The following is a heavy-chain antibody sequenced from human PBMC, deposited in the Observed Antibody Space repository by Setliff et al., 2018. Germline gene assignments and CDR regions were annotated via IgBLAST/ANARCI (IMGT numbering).Heavy chain of an antibody. CDR3: ERLVRYCSTTSCQRTSGDDF. V-gene: IGHV1-18*01. CDR1: GYTFTNYG. Sequence: ASVKVSCKASGYTFTNYGITWVRQAPGQGLEWMGWINNYNTNTKYAQKLQGRVTMTTDTSTSTAYMELRSLRSDDTAVYYCERLVRYCSTTSCQRTSGDDFWGLGTLVTVSS. J-gene: IGHJ4*02. CDR2: INNYNTNT. D-gene: IGHD2-2*01.